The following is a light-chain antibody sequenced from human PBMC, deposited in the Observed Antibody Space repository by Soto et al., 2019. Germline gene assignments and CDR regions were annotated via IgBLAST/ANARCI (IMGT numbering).Light chain of an antibody. CDR1: QSCSSSY. CDR2: DVS. J-gene: IGKJ1*01. CDR3: QQYGRPPT. V-gene: IGKV3-20*01. Sequence: EIVLTRSPGTLSFSPWERATLSCRSSQSCSSSYLDGYQQNPDQAPRLLIYDVSSRSTGTPDRFSGSGSGTDLTLTISRLEPQHYEAYYCQQYGRPPTFGQGTKVEIK.